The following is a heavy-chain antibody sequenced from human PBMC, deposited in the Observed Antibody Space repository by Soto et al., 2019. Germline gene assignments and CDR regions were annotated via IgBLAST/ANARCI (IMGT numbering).Heavy chain of an antibody. CDR2: IYPPDSDT. J-gene: IGHJ3*01. Sequence: GESLKIACNGSGYSFTNYWIGWVRQMPGKGLEWMAIIYPPDSDTRYSPSFQGQVTISADKSINTAYLHWRTLKASDTAMYFCARHYDGFDFWGQGTMVTVSS. CDR3: ARHYDGFDF. V-gene: IGHV5-51*01. CDR1: GYSFTNYW.